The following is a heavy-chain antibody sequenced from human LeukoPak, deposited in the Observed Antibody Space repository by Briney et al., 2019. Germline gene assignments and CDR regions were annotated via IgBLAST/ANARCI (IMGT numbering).Heavy chain of an antibody. Sequence: PGGSLRLSCAASGFTFSSYAMSWVRQAPGKGLEWVSAISGSGGSTYYADSVKGRFTISRDNSKNTLYLQMNSLRAEDTAVYYCARDYDFWSGYLPYLDYWGQGTLVTVSS. CDR2: ISGSGGST. CDR1: GFTFSSYA. V-gene: IGHV3-23*01. CDR3: ARDYDFWSGYLPYLDY. D-gene: IGHD3-3*01. J-gene: IGHJ4*02.